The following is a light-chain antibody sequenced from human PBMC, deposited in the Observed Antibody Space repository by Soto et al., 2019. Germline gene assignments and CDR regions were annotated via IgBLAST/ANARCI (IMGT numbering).Light chain of an antibody. CDR1: SGHSNYA. CDR2: LNSDGSH. J-gene: IGLJ7*01. Sequence: QLVLTQSPSASASLGASVKLTCTLSSGHSNYAIAWHQQQPEKGPRYLMKLNSDGSHSKGDGIPDRFSGSSSGAERYLTISSLQSEDEADYYCQTWGTGIAVFGGGTQLTVL. CDR3: QTWGTGIAV. V-gene: IGLV4-69*02.